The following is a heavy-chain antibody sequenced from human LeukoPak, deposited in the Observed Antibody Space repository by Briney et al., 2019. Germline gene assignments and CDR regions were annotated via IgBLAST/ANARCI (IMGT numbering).Heavy chain of an antibody. CDR3: ARDYYGSGSYSYAFDI. D-gene: IGHD3-10*01. V-gene: IGHV1-18*01. J-gene: IGHJ3*02. CDR1: GYTFTNSG. CDR2: ISAYKGNI. Sequence: ASVKVSCKASGYTFTNSGFSWVRQAPGQGLEWMGWISAYKGNISYAQKLQGRVTMTTDTSTSTAYMELRSLRSDDTAVYYCARDYYGSGSYSYAFDIWGQGTMVTVSS.